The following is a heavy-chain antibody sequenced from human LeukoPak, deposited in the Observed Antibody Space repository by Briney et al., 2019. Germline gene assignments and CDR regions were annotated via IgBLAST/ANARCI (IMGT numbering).Heavy chain of an antibody. CDR1: GYTFTSYA. CDR3: ARAPGYLCSSTSCYESLSFDY. J-gene: IGHJ4*02. V-gene: IGHV1-2*02. CDR2: INPNSGGT. Sequence: ASVKVSCKASGYTFTSYAMNWVRQAPGQGLEWMGWINPNSGGTNYAQKFQGRVTMTRDTSISTAYMELSRLRSDDTAVYYCARAPGYLCSSTSCYESLSFDYWGQGTLVTVSS. D-gene: IGHD2-2*01.